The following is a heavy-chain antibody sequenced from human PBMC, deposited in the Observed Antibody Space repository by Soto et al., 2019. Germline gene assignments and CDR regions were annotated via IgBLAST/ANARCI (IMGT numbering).Heavy chain of an antibody. Sequence: QVQLVQSGAEVKKPGSSVKVSCKASGGTFSSYAISWVRQAPGQGLEWMGGIIPIFGTANYAQKFQGRVTITADESTRRAYMELSSLRSEDTAVYYCARRLEYSSSWYNWFDPWGQGTLVTVSS. CDR1: GGTFSSYA. CDR3: ARRLEYSSSWYNWFDP. V-gene: IGHV1-69*12. CDR2: IIPIFGTA. D-gene: IGHD6-13*01. J-gene: IGHJ5*02.